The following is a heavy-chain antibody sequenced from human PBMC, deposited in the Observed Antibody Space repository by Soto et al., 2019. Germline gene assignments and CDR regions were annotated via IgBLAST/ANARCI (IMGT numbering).Heavy chain of an antibody. CDR2: ISWNSGSI. J-gene: IGHJ3*02. D-gene: IGHD3-16*01. CDR3: ARGRRYSLGRDVMFDAFDT. V-gene: IGHV3-9*01. CDR1: GFIFEDYA. Sequence: EVQVVESGGGLVQPGRSLRLSCAASGFIFEDYAMHWVRQAPGKGLEWVSGISWNSGSIDDADSVTGRFTISRDNAKNSLSLQMTNLRTEDTGLYYCARGRRYSLGRDVMFDAFDTWGRGPRVTVSS.